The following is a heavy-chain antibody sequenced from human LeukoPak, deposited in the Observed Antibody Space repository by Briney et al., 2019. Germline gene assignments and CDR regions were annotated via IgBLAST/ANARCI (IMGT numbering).Heavy chain of an antibody. V-gene: IGHV1-69*13. CDR2: IIHIFGTA. CDR3: ARVGRGSGWYDVDY. CDR1: GGTFSSYS. J-gene: IGHJ4*02. Sequence: SVKVSCKASGGTFSSYSISWVRQAPGQGLEWMGGIIHIFGTANYAQKFQGRVTITADESTSTAYMELSSLRSEDTAVYYCARVGRGSGWYDVDYWGQGTLVTVSS. D-gene: IGHD6-19*01.